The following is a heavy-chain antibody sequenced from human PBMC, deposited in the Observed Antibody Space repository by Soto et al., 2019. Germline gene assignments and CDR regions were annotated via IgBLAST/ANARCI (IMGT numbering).Heavy chain of an antibody. Sequence: GGSLRLSCAASGFTFGSYSMNWVRQAPGKGLEWVWSISSSRSSIYYADSVKGRFIISRDNTKNLLYLQMNSLSAEDTAEYYCARDQVAYSICLYVGWFGPWGQRTMVTVSS. CDR2: ISSSRSSI. CDR1: GFTFGSYS. J-gene: IGHJ5*02. V-gene: IGHV3-21*01. D-gene: IGHD3-16*01. CDR3: ARDQVAYSICLYVGWFGP.